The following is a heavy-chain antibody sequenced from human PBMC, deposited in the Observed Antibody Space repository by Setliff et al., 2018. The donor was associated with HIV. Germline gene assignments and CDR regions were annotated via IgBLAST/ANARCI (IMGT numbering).Heavy chain of an antibody. V-gene: IGHV1-46*01. CDR1: GYSFTDYY. CDR3: ARDHCSSSGCYEYSYYGMDV. D-gene: IGHD2-2*01. CDR2: INPSGGST. Sequence: GASVKVSCKASGYSFTDYYIHWVRQAPGQGLEWMGIINPSGGSTIYAQKFQGRVTMTRDTSISTAYMEVSRLRSDDTAVYYCARDHCSSSGCYEYSYYGMDVWGQGTTVTVSS. J-gene: IGHJ6*02.